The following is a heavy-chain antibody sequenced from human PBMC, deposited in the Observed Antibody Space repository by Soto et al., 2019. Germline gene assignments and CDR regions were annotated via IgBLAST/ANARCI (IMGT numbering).Heavy chain of an antibody. J-gene: IGHJ4*02. CDR3: ARSITDYYDSSGYYDDY. Sequence: GGSLRLSCAASGFTFSDYYMSWIRQAPGKGLEWVSYISSSSSYTNYADSVRGRFTISRDNAKNSLYLQMNSLRAEDTAVYYCARSITDYYDSSGYYDDYWGQGTLVTVSS. CDR1: GFTFSDYY. V-gene: IGHV3-11*03. CDR2: ISSSSSYT. D-gene: IGHD3-22*01.